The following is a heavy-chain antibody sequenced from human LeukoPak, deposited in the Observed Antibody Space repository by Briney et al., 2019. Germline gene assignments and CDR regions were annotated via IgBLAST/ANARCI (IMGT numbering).Heavy chain of an antibody. D-gene: IGHD3-9*01. J-gene: IGHJ6*02. Sequence: GGSLRLSCAASGFTFSTYAMHWVRQAPGKGLEWVADISFDGSTKYYADSVKGRFTISRDNSKNTLYLQMNSLRAEDTAVYYCAKGLGLLSYYGMDVWGQGTTVTVSS. CDR2: ISFDGSTK. CDR3: AKGLGLLSYYGMDV. V-gene: IGHV3-30-3*01. CDR1: GFTFSTYA.